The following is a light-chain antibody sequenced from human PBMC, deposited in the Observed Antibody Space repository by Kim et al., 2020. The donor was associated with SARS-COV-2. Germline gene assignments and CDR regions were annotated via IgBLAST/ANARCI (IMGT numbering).Light chain of an antibody. CDR1: QVITDD. CDR3: LQHNSYPWT. Sequence: DIQMTQSPSSLSASVGDRVTITCRASQVITDDLGWYQQKPGKAPKRLIYGATSLQSGVPSRFSDSGSGTEFTLTISSLQPEDFASYYCLQHNSYPWTFGQGTKVEIK. CDR2: GAT. V-gene: IGKV1-17*01. J-gene: IGKJ1*01.